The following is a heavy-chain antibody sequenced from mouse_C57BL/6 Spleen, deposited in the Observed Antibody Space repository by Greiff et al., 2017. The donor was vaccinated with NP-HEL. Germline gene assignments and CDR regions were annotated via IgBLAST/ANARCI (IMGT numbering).Heavy chain of an antibody. D-gene: IGHD1-1*01. Sequence: QVQLQQSGAELVRPGSSVKLSCKASGYTFTSYWMHWVKQRPIQGLEWIGNIDPSDSETHYNQKFKDKATLTVDKSSSTAYMQLSSLTSEDSAVYYCARRGYYGIYYFDYWGQGTTLTVSS. CDR2: IDPSDSET. J-gene: IGHJ2*01. CDR3: ARRGYYGIYYFDY. V-gene: IGHV1-52*01. CDR1: GYTFTSYW.